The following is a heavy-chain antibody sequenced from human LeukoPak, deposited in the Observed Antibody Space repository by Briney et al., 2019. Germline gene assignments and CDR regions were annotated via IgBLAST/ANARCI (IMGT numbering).Heavy chain of an antibody. CDR3: AKNSGSDSGYWFDP. Sequence: GGSLRLSCAASGFSFSTYAMSWVRQAPGKGLEWVSTISGSGGSIHYADSVKGRFTISRDNSKNTLYLQMNSLRAEDTAVYYCAKNSGSDSGYWFDPWGQGTLVTVSS. J-gene: IGHJ5*02. D-gene: IGHD5-12*01. V-gene: IGHV3-23*01. CDR1: GFSFSTYA. CDR2: ISGSGGSI.